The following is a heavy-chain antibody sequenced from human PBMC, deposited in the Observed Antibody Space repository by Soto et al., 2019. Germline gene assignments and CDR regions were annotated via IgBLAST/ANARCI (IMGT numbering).Heavy chain of an antibody. CDR1: GFTFSSYA. V-gene: IGHV3-30-3*01. Sequence: GGSLRLSCAASGFTFSSYAMHWVRQAPGKGLEWVAVISYDGSNKYYADSVKGRFTISRDNSKNTLYLQMNSLRAEDTAVYYCARAHQRIGRLDYWGQGTLVTVSS. J-gene: IGHJ4*02. CDR3: ARAHQRIGRLDY. CDR2: ISYDGSNK.